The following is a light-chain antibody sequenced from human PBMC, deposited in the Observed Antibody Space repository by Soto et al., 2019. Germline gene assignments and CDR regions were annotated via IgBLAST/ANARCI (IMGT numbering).Light chain of an antibody. V-gene: IGLV2-11*01. CDR1: SSDIGAYDF. Sequence: QSALTQPRSVSGSPGQSVTISCIGSSSDIGAYDFVSWHQQHPGKAPKVIIYDVTRRPSGVPGRFSGSKSGNTASLTISGLQAEDEADYYCSSSSYGYTVLFGGGTKLTVL. J-gene: IGLJ3*02. CDR2: DVT. CDR3: SSSSYGYTVL.